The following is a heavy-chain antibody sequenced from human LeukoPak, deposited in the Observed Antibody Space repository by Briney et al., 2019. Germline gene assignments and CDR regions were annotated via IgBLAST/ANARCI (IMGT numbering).Heavy chain of an antibody. Sequence: PGGSLRLSCAASGFTFDDYGMSWVRQAPGKGLEWVSGINWNGGSTGYADSVKGRFTISRDNAKNSLYLQMNSLRAEDTALYYCARDPYNGAYSEGYYYYYMDVWGKGTMVTVSS. CDR1: GFTFDDYG. V-gene: IGHV3-20*04. D-gene: IGHD1-1*01. J-gene: IGHJ6*03. CDR3: ARDPYNGAYSEGYYYYYMDV. CDR2: INWNGGST.